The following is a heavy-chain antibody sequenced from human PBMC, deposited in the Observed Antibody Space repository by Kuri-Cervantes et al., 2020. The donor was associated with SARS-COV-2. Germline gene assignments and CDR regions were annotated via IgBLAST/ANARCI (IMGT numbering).Heavy chain of an antibody. CDR3: ASDADSSSWYPGAFDI. J-gene: IGHJ3*02. CDR1: GYTFTGYY. CDR2: INPNSGGT. V-gene: IGHV1-2*06. Sequence: ASVNVSCKASGYTFTGYYMHWVRQAPGKGLEWMGRINPNSGGTNYAQKFQGRVTMTRDTSISTAYMERSRLRSDDTAVYYCASDADSSSWYPGAFDIWGQGTMVTVSS. D-gene: IGHD6-13*01.